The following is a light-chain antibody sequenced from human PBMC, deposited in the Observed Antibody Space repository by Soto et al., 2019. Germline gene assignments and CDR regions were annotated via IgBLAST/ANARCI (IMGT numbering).Light chain of an antibody. CDR2: SAS. V-gene: IGKV1-39*01. CDR3: QQTCSPRLS. Sequence: IQLTQSPSSLSASVGDRVTLVCRASESISDYLNWYQLKSGEAPKVLIYSASTLRGGVPSRFSGTGSGTEFTLTISSLQPEDVATYYRQQTCSPRLSFGGGTTVEIK. CDR1: ESISDY. J-gene: IGKJ4*01.